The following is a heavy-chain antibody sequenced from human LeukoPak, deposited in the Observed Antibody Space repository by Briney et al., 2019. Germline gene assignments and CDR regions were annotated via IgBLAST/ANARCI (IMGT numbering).Heavy chain of an antibody. D-gene: IGHD3-10*01. J-gene: IGHJ4*02. CDR2: IRGSGSAI. CDR1: GFTFSSYE. Sequence: GGSLRLSCAASGFTFSSYEMNWVRQAPGKGLEWVAYIRGSGSAIYYADSVKGRFTISRDNAKNSLYLQMNSLRAEDTAVYYCARVVVRGVHNQLDYWGQGTLVTVCS. V-gene: IGHV3-48*03. CDR3: ARVVVRGVHNQLDY.